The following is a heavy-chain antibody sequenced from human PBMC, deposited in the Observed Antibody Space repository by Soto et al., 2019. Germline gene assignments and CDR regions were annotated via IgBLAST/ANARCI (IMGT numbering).Heavy chain of an antibody. CDR1: GGSVSSGSYY. CDR2: IYYSGST. J-gene: IGHJ4*02. D-gene: IGHD6-19*01. V-gene: IGHV4-61*01. Sequence: KPSETLSLTCTVSGGSVSSGSYYWSWIRQPPGKGLEWIGYIYYSGSTNYNPSLKSRVTISVDTSKNQFSLKLSSVTAADTAVYYCARDRTIAVAGMGGFVYWGQGTLVTVSS. CDR3: ARDRTIAVAGMGGFVY.